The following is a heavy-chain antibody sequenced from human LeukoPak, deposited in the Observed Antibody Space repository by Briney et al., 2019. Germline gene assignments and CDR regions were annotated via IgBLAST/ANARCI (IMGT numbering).Heavy chain of an antibody. Sequence: GASVKVSCKASGYTFTSYGISWVRQAPGRGLEWMGWISAYNGNTNYAQKLQGRVTMTTDTSTSTAYMELRSLRSDDTAVYYCAREGDYGDSDDYYYGMDVWGQGTTVTVSS. CDR1: GYTFTSYG. J-gene: IGHJ6*02. CDR3: AREGDYGDSDDYYYGMDV. V-gene: IGHV1-18*01. D-gene: IGHD4-17*01. CDR2: ISAYNGNT.